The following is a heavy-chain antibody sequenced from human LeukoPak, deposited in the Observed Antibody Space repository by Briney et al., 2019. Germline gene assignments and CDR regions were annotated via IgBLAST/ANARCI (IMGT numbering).Heavy chain of an antibody. V-gene: IGHV1-18*01. Sequence: ASVKVSCKASGYTFTSYGISWVRQAPGQGLEWMGWISAYNGNTNYAQKLHRRVTMTTDTSTSTAYMELRSLRSDDTAVYYCARADSSGTPNLSWGQGTLVTVSS. CDR2: ISAYNGNT. CDR1: GYTFTSYG. CDR3: ARADSSGTPNLS. D-gene: IGHD3-22*01. J-gene: IGHJ4*02.